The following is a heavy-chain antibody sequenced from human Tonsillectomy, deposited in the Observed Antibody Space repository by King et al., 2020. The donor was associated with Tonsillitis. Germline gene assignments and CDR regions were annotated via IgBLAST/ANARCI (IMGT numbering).Heavy chain of an antibody. Sequence: QLVQSGAEVKKPGESLKISCKGSGYSFTTYWIGWVRQMPGKGLEWLGVIYPGDSYTRYSPSFQGQVTISADKSIRTAYLQWRSLKASDTAMYYCARRPGMGRIGPAGAFDIWGQGTMVTVSS. J-gene: IGHJ3*02. CDR1: GYSFTTYW. CDR3: ARRPGMGRIGPAGAFDI. D-gene: IGHD6-13*01. CDR2: IYPGDSYT. V-gene: IGHV5-51*01.